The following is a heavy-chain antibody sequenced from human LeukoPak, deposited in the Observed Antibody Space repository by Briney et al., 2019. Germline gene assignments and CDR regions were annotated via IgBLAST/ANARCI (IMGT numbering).Heavy chain of an antibody. CDR1: GFNFNSKW. CDR2: INQDGSEK. Sequence: GGSLRLSCATSGFNFNSKWMTWVRQAPGKGLEWVANINQDGSEKYHGDSVKGRFTISRDNAKSSLFLEMSSLRAEDTAVCYCADPPSDFWGQGTLVAVSS. V-gene: IGHV3-7*01. J-gene: IGHJ4*02. CDR3: ADPPSDF.